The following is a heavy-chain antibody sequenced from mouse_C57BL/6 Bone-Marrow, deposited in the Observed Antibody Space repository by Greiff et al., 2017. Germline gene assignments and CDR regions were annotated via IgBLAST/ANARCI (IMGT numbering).Heavy chain of an antibody. Sequence: VQLQQSGAELVRPGASVKLSCTASGFNIKDGYMHWVKQRPEQGLEWIGWLDPENGDTEYASKFQGKATITADTSSNTAYLQLSSLTSEDTAVYYCTTGYYGSSFLAYWGQGTLVTVSA. V-gene: IGHV14-4*01. D-gene: IGHD1-1*01. J-gene: IGHJ3*01. CDR1: GFNIKDGY. CDR2: LDPENGDT. CDR3: TTGYYGSSFLAY.